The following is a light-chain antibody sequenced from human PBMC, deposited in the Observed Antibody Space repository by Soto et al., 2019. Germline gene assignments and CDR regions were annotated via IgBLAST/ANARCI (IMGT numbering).Light chain of an antibody. CDR1: SSNIGTNS. V-gene: IGLV1-44*01. Sequence: QAVVTQPPSASGTPGQGVTISCSGGSSNIGTNSVNWYQQLPGRAPKLLIYNNDLRPSGVPDRFSGSKSGTSASLAISGLQSEDEADYYCAAWDDSLNGFYVFGIGTKVTVL. J-gene: IGLJ1*01. CDR2: NND. CDR3: AAWDDSLNGFYV.